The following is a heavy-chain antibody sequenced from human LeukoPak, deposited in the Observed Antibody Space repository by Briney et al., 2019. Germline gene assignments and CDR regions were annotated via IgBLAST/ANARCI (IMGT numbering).Heavy chain of an antibody. CDR1: GYSFTTYW. CDR2: IYPGDSDA. CDR3: AKMLAGYFDY. J-gene: IGHJ4*02. D-gene: IGHD1-1*01. V-gene: IGHV5-51*01. Sequence: GESLKISCKGSGYSFTTYWIGWVRRMPGRGLVWMGIIYPGDSDARYSPSFQGQVTISADKSISTAYVQWSSLKASDTAMYYCAKMLAGYFDYWGQGTLVTVSS.